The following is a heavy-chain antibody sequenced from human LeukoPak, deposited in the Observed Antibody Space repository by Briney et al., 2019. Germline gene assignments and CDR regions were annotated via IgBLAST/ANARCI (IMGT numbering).Heavy chain of an antibody. CDR1: GYTFTSYG. Sequence: ASVKVSCKASGYTFTSYGISWVRQAPGQGLEWMGWISAYNGNTNYAQKLQGRVTMTTDTSTSTAYMELGSLRSDDTAVYYCARDRERYYYGSGSAWFDPWGQGTLVTVSS. J-gene: IGHJ5*02. CDR2: ISAYNGNT. V-gene: IGHV1-18*01. CDR3: ARDRERYYYGSGSAWFDP. D-gene: IGHD3-10*01.